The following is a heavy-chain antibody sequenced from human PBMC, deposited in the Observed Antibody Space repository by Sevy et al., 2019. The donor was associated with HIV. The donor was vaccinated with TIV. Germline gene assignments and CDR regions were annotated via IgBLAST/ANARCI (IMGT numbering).Heavy chain of an antibody. CDR1: GFTFSSYA. V-gene: IGHV3-23*01. CDR2: ISGSGGGT. D-gene: IGHD6-13*01. Sequence: GGSLRLSCAASGFTFSSYAMSWVRQAPGKGLEWVSAISGSGGGTYYADSVKGRFTISRDNSKNTLYLQMNSLRAEDTDVHYCAKGRRQTPGYPYSRSWYEEYYYGMDVWGKGTTVTVSS. CDR3: AKGRRQTPGYPYSRSWYEEYYYGMDV. J-gene: IGHJ6*04.